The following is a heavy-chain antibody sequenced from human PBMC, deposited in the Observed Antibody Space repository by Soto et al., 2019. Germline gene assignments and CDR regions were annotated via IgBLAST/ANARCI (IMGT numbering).Heavy chain of an antibody. D-gene: IGHD6-13*01. CDR1: GFTFDDYA. J-gene: IGHJ5*02. V-gene: IGHV3-9*01. Sequence: EVQLVESGGGLVQPGRSLRLSCAASGFTFDDYAMHWVRQAPGKGLEWVSGISWNSGSIGYADSVKGRFTISRDNAKNSLYLQMNSLRAEDTALYYCAKASVAAAGTYWFEPWGQGTLVTVSS. CDR3: AKASVAAAGTYWFEP. CDR2: ISWNSGSI.